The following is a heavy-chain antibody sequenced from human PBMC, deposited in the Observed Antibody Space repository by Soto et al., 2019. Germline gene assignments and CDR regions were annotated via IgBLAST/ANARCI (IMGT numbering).Heavy chain of an antibody. CDR2: ISPIFGSP. CDR1: GGTFGNYA. CDR3: ARDLHSSGRTARPDYGMDA. J-gene: IGHJ6*02. V-gene: IGHV1-69*01. D-gene: IGHD6-6*01. Sequence: QVQLVQSGAEVKKPGSSVKVSCKASGGTFGNYAINWVRQVPGHGLEWMGVISPIFGSPTYPQKFQGRVTFTADESTTSVYMELNSLRSDDTAVYFCARDLHSSGRTARPDYGMDAWGQGTSVTVSS.